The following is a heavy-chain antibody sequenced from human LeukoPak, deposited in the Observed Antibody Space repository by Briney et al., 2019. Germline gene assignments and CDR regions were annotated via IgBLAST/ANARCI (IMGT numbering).Heavy chain of an antibody. CDR2: IYYSGST. Sequence: SETLSLTCTVSGGSISSSSYYWGWIRQPPGKGLEWIGSIYYSGSTYYNPSLKSRVTISVDTSKNQFSLKLSSVTAADTAVYYCARAPLQYSPFDYWGQGTLVTVSS. CDR3: ARAPLQYSPFDY. J-gene: IGHJ4*02. V-gene: IGHV4-39*01. D-gene: IGHD4-4*01. CDR1: GGSISSSSYY.